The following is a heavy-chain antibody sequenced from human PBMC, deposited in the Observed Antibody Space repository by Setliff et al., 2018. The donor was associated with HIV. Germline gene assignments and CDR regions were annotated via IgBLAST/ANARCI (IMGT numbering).Heavy chain of an antibody. D-gene: IGHD6-13*01. V-gene: IGHV1-3*03. CDR3: AREMIIPAADQYYFDY. Sequence: ASVKVSCKTSGYPFAKYTIHWVRQAPGQRLEWMGWINAGNGNTQYSQEFQGRVTISRDTSATSVYMEVTSLKSEDMAVYYCAREMIIPAADQYYFDYWGQGTLVTVSS. CDR2: INAGNGNT. CDR1: GYPFAKYT. J-gene: IGHJ4*02.